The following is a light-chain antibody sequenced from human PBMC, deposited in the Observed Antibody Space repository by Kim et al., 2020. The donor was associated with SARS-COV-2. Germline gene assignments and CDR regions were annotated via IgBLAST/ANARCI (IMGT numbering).Light chain of an antibody. CDR2: DKN. Sequence: SSELTQDPAVSVALGQTVRITCQVDSLRTYYASWYQLKPGQAPLLLIYDKNIRTSGIPDRFSGSSSGNTASLTITAAQAEDEADYYCNSRRGSSDDHVLFGGGTQLTVL. CDR3: NSRRGSSDDHVL. J-gene: IGLJ2*01. CDR1: SLRTYY. V-gene: IGLV3-19*01.